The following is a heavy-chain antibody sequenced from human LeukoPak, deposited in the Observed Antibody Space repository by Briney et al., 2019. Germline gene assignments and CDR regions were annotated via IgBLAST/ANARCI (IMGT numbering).Heavy chain of an antibody. J-gene: IGHJ6*02. D-gene: IGHD2-15*01. CDR1: GYTFTCYY. CDR2: INPNSGGT. V-gene: IGHV1-2*02. Sequence: ASVKDSCKASGYTFTCYYMHWVRQAPGQGLEWMGWINPNSGGTNYAQKFQGRVTMTRDTSISTAYMELSRLRSDDTAVYYCARAAYSRYYYYGMDVWGQGTTVTVSS. CDR3: ARAAYSRYYYYGMDV.